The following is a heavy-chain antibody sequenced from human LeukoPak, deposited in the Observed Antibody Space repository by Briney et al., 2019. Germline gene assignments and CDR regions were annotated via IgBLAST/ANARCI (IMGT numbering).Heavy chain of an antibody. CDR2: INSDGSST. D-gene: IGHD2-2*01. Sequence: GGSLRLSCAASGFTFSSYWMHWVRQAPGKGMVWVSRINSDGSSTSYADSVKGRFTISRDNAKNSLYLQMNSLRAEDTALYYCAKDMRPYQLHEVDYWGQGTLVTVSS. V-gene: IGHV3-74*01. CDR3: AKDMRPYQLHEVDY. J-gene: IGHJ4*02. CDR1: GFTFSSYW.